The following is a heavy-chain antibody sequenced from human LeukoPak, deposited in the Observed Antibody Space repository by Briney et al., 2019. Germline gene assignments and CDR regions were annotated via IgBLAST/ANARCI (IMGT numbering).Heavy chain of an antibody. D-gene: IGHD4-17*01. CDR1: GFTFSSAW. J-gene: IGHJ3*02. Sequence: GGSLRLSCAASGFTFSSAWMSWVRQAPRKGLEWVAQIKKQTDGRTTDYVAYTAPVKGRFTISRDDSQNTLYLQMNSLRAEDTAVYYCAKSGDYGDYVLWFGAFDIWGQGTMVTVSS. CDR3: AKSGDYGDYVLWFGAFDI. V-gene: IGHV3-15*01. CDR2: IKKQTDGRTT.